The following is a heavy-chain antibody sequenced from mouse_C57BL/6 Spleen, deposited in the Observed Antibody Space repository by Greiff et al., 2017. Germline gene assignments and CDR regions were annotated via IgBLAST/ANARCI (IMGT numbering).Heavy chain of an antibody. CDR1: GYNITDDY. Sequence: VQLQQSGAELVRPGASVKLSCTASGYNITDDYMHWVKQRPEQGLEWIGWIDPENGDTEYASKFQGKATITADTSSNTAYLQLSSLTSEDTAVYYCTTGDRANYAMDYWGQGTSVTVSS. CDR3: TTGDRANYAMDY. D-gene: IGHD3-3*01. CDR2: IDPENGDT. J-gene: IGHJ4*01. V-gene: IGHV14-4*01.